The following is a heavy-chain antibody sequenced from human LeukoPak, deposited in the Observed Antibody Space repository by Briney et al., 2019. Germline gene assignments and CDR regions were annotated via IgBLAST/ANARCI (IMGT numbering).Heavy chain of an antibody. CDR1: GFTFSSYG. V-gene: IGHV3-30*02. D-gene: IGHD2-2*01. Sequence: PGGSLRPSCAASGFTFSSYGMHWVRQAPGKGLEWVAFIRYDGSNKYYADSVKGRFTISRDNSKNTLYLQMNSLRAEDTAVYYCAKDINWFAGIVVVPAVDYWGQGTLVTVSS. CDR2: IRYDGSNK. CDR3: AKDINWFAGIVVVPAVDY. J-gene: IGHJ4*02.